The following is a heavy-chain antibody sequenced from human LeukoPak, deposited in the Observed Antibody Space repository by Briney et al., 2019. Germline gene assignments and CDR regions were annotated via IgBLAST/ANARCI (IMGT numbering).Heavy chain of an antibody. D-gene: IGHD3-10*01. CDR1: GYTFTGYY. Sequence: GASVKVSCKASGYTFTGYYMHWVRQAPGQGLEWMGWINPNSGGTNYAQKFQGRVTMTRDTSISTAYMELSRLRSDDTAVYYCACHRDYYGSGSYLAFDIWGQGRMATVSS. V-gene: IGHV1-2*02. CDR2: INPNSGGT. CDR3: ACHRDYYGSGSYLAFDI. J-gene: IGHJ3*02.